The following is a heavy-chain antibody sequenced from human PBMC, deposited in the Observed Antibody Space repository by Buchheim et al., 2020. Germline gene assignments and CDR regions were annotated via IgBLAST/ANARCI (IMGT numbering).Heavy chain of an antibody. CDR2: ISSSSSTI. D-gene: IGHD5-18*01. V-gene: IGHV3-48*01. Sequence: EVQLVESGGGLVQPGGSLRLSCAASGFTFSSYSMNWVRQAPGKGLEWVSYISSSSSTIYYADSVKGTFTISRDNAKNSLYLQMNSLRAEDTAVYYCAREPNRGYSFSYYYYGMDVWGQGTT. CDR3: AREPNRGYSFSYYYYGMDV. CDR1: GFTFSSYS. J-gene: IGHJ6*02.